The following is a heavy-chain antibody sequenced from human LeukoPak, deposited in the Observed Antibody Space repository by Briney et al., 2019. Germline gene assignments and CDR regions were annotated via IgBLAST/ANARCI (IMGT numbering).Heavy chain of an antibody. CDR3: ARDPPPYQLLFHYMDV. Sequence: ASVKVSCKASGYTFTGYYMHWVRQAPGQGLEWMGWINPNSGGTNYAQKFQGRVTMTRDTSISTAYMELSRLRSDDTAVYYCARDPPPYQLLFHYMDVWGKGTTVTISS. CDR2: INPNSGGT. CDR1: GYTFTGYY. D-gene: IGHD2-2*01. J-gene: IGHJ6*03. V-gene: IGHV1-2*02.